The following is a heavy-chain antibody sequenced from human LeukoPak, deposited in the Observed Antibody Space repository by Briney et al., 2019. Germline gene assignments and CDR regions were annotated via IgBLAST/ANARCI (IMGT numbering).Heavy chain of an antibody. Sequence: GGSLRLSCAASGFTFSTYDMHWVRQAPGKGLEWVAFIRYDGSNKYYADSVKGRFTISRDNSKNTLYLQMNSLRAEDTAVYYCAKDITAMVSYYFDYWGQGTLVTVSS. CDR2: IRYDGSNK. CDR1: GFTFSTYD. CDR3: AKDITAMVSYYFDY. J-gene: IGHJ4*02. V-gene: IGHV3-30*02. D-gene: IGHD5-18*01.